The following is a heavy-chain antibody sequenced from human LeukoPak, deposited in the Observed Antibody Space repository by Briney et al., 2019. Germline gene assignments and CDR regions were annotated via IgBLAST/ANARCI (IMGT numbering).Heavy chain of an antibody. V-gene: IGHV4-59*01. CDR2: IYYSGST. CDR3: ARGRDDFDY. D-gene: IGHD5-24*01. J-gene: IGHJ4*02. CDR1: GGSISSYY. Sequence: SETLSLTCTVSGGSISSYYWSWIRQPPGKGLEWIGYIYYSGSTRYNPSLKSRVTISVDTSKNQFSLKLSSVTAADTAVYYCARGRDDFDYWGQGTLVTVPS.